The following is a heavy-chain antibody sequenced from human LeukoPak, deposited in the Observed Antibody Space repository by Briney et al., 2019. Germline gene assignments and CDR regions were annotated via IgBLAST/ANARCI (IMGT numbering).Heavy chain of an antibody. Sequence: PSETLSLTCAVYGGSFSGYYWSWIRQPPGKGLEWIGEINHSGSTNYNPSLKSRVTISVDTSKNQFSLKLSSVTAADTAVYYCARGYSSSWYVKYYYYYMDVWGKGTTVTVSS. CDR2: INHSGST. V-gene: IGHV4-34*01. CDR3: ARGYSSSWYVKYYYYYMDV. J-gene: IGHJ6*03. D-gene: IGHD6-13*01. CDR1: GGSFSGYY.